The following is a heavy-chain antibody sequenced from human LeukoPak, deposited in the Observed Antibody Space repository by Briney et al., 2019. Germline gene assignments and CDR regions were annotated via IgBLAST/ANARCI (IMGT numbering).Heavy chain of an antibody. CDR1: GGTSSSYA. J-gene: IGHJ3*02. V-gene: IGHV1-69*05. CDR2: IIPIFGTA. D-gene: IGHD6-13*01. CDR3: ARGRRAAAGHWGNDAFDI. Sequence: GSSVKVSCKASGGTSSSYAISWVRQAPGQGLEWMGGIIPIFGTANYAQKFQGRVTITTDESTSTAYMELSSLRSEDTAVYYCARGRRAAAGHWGNDAFDIWGQGTMVTVSS.